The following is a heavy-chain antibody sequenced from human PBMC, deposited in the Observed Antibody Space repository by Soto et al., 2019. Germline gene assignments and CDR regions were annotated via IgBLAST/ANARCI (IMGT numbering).Heavy chain of an antibody. J-gene: IGHJ1*01. CDR3: ASHPRGAYCGGDCQEYFQH. Sequence: QVQLQESGPGLVKPSETLSLTCTVSGGSISSYYWSWIRQPPGKGLEWIGYIYYSGSTNYNPSLKSRVTISVDTSKNQFSLKLSSVTAADTAVYYCASHPRGAYCGGDCQEYFQHWGQGTLVTVSS. CDR1: GGSISSYY. V-gene: IGHV4-59*01. CDR2: IYYSGST. D-gene: IGHD2-21*02.